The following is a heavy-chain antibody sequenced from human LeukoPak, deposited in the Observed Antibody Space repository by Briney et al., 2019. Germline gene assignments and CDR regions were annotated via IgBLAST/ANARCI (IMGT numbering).Heavy chain of an antibody. V-gene: IGHV3-74*01. CDR1: GFTFSSYW. Sequence: GSLRLSCAASGFTFSSYWMHWVRQAPGKGLVWVSRINSDGSSTSYADSVKGRFTISRDNAKNTLYLQMNSLRAEDTAVYYCASSGIAAAGLGFDIWGQGTMVTVSS. J-gene: IGHJ3*02. CDR3: ASSGIAAAGLGFDI. CDR2: INSDGSST. D-gene: IGHD6-13*01.